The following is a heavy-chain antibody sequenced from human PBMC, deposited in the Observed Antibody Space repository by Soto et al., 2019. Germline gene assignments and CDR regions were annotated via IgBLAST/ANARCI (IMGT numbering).Heavy chain of an antibody. Sequence: LSLAWAASGFTFGTTDMSWVRQAPGEGLEWVSTIDGSGGITYYADSVKGRFTISRDNSRNTVYLQMNSLRGDDTALYYCVKNSGWFNTWGQGALVTVSS. D-gene: IGHD3-10*01. J-gene: IGHJ5*02. CDR1: GFTFGTTD. CDR3: VKNSGWFNT. V-gene: IGHV3-23*01. CDR2: IDGSGGIT.